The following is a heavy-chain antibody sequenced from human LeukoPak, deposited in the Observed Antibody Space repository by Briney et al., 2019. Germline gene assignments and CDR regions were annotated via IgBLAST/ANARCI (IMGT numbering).Heavy chain of an antibody. Sequence: GASVKVSCKASGYTFTGYYLHWVRQAPGQGLEWMGRIIPNSGGTNYAQKFQGRVTMTRDTSISTAYMELSSLRSDDTAVYFCARDAGFAELLWGPWGQGTLVTVSS. J-gene: IGHJ5*02. CDR2: IIPNSGGT. CDR1: GYTFTGYY. V-gene: IGHV1-2*06. CDR3: ARDAGFAELLWGP. D-gene: IGHD3-10*01.